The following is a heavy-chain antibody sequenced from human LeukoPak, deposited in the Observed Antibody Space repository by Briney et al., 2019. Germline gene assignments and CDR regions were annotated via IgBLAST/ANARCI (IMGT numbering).Heavy chain of an antibody. CDR3: ARLQFPRVLRYFDWTSDAFDI. V-gene: IGHV4-59*01. CDR2: IYHSGST. D-gene: IGHD3-9*01. CDR1: GGSISTYY. J-gene: IGHJ3*02. Sequence: SETLSLTCTVSGGSISTYYWSWIRQPPGKRLEWIGYIYHSGSTNYNPSLKSRVTISVDTSKNQFSLKLSSATAADTAMYYCARLQFPRVLRYFDWTSDAFDIWGQGTMVTVSS.